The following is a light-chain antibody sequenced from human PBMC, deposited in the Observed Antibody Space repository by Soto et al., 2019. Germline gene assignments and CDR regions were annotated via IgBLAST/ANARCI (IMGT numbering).Light chain of an antibody. Sequence: ETVLTQSPGTLSLSPGERAPLSCRASQSVSSSYLAWYQQKPGQTPRLLIFGASSRATGIPDRFSGSGSGTDFTLTISRLEPEDFAVYYCHQYGISPPVTFGQGTRLEIK. V-gene: IGKV3-20*01. CDR1: QSVSSSY. J-gene: IGKJ5*01. CDR2: GAS. CDR3: HQYGISPPVT.